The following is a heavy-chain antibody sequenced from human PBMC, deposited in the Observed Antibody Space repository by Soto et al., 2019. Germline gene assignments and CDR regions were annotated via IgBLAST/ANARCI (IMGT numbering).Heavy chain of an antibody. V-gene: IGHV4-34*01. Sequence: SETLSLTCAVYGGSFSGYYWSWIRQPPGKGLEWIGEINHSGSTNYNPSLKSRVTISVDTSKNQFSLKLSSVTAADTAVYYCACRRKTTVTTLRIPNLGYNWFDPWGQGTLVTVSS. CDR2: INHSGST. CDR1: GGSFSGYY. D-gene: IGHD4-17*01. CDR3: ACRRKTTVTTLRIPNLGYNWFDP. J-gene: IGHJ5*02.